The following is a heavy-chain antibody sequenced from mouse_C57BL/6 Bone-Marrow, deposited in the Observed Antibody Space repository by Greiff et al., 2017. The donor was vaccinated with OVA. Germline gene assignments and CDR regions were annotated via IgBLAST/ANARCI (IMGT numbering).Heavy chain of an antibody. CDR2: ISYDGSN. CDR1: GYSITSGYY. CDR3: AREDGNYPY. V-gene: IGHV3-6*01. Sequence: VQLKESGPGLVKPSQSLSLTCSVTGYSITSGYYWNCIRQFPGNKLEWMGYISYDGSNNYNPSLKNRISITRDTSKNQFFLKLNSVTTEDTATYYCAREDGNYPYWGQGTLVTVSA. J-gene: IGHJ3*01. D-gene: IGHD2-1*01.